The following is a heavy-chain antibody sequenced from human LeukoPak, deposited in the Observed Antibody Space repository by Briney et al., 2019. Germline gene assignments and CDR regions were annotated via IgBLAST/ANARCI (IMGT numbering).Heavy chain of an antibody. CDR2: ISSSSSYT. CDR1: GFTFSSYA. V-gene: IGHV3-21*05. D-gene: IGHD3-10*01. J-gene: IGHJ5*02. Sequence: PGGSLRLSCGASGFTFSSYAMTWVRQAPGKGLEWVSYISSSSSYTNYADSVKGRFTISRDNAKNSLYLQMNSLRAEDTAVYYCARCDPGAMVRSVCDWFDPWGQGTLVTVSS. CDR3: ARCDPGAMVRSVCDWFDP.